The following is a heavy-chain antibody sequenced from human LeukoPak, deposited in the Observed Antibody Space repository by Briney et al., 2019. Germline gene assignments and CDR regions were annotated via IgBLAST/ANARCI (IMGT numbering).Heavy chain of an antibody. CDR3: ARVRDCSSTSCYPFGAFDI. CDR2: INPNSGGT. J-gene: IGHJ3*02. Sequence: ASVKVSCKASGYTFTGYYMHWVRQAPGQGLEWMGWINPNSGGTNYAQKFQGRVTMTRDTSISTAYMELSRLRSDDTAVYYCARVRDCSSTSCYPFGAFDIWGQGTMVTVSS. V-gene: IGHV1-2*02. D-gene: IGHD2-2*01. CDR1: GYTFTGYY.